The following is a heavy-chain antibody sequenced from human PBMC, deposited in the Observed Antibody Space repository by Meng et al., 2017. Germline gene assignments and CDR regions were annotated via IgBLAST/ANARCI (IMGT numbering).Heavy chain of an antibody. D-gene: IGHD3-22*01. CDR3: ARDKDSSGYYYHLDY. CDR1: GYTFTSYA. J-gene: IGHJ4*02. Sequence: ASVKVSCKASGYTFTSYAMHWVRQAPGQRLEWMGWINAGNGNTKYSQKFQGRVTITRDTSASTAYMELSSLRSEDTAVYYCARDKDSSGYYYHLDYWGQGTLVTVSS. CDR2: INAGNGNT. V-gene: IGHV1-3*01.